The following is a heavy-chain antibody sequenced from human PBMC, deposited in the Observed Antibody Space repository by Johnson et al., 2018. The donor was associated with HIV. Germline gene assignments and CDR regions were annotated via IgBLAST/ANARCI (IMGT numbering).Heavy chain of an antibody. V-gene: IGHV3-30*02. J-gene: IGHJ3*02. CDR1: GFTFSIYG. D-gene: IGHD4-17*01. CDR2: IRYVGSNK. Sequence: QVQLVESGGGVVQPGGSLRLSCAASGFTFSIYGMHWVRQAPGKGLEWVAFIRYVGSNKYYADSVKGRFTISRDNSKNQLDLQMKSLRAEDTAVYYCAELPGFGDYDDGALDIWGQGTMVTVSS. CDR3: AELPGFGDYDDGALDI.